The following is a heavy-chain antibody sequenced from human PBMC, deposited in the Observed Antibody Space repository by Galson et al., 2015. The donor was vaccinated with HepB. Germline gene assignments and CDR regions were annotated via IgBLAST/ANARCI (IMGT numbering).Heavy chain of an antibody. J-gene: IGHJ4*02. CDR2: IKSKTDGGTT. CDR3: TTLYDDSSGYKPG. D-gene: IGHD3-22*01. Sequence: SLRLSCAASGFTFSNAWMNWVRQAPGKGLEWVGRIKSKTDGGTTDYAAPVKGRFTISRDDSKNTLYLQMNSLKTEDTAVYYCTTLYDDSSGYKPGWGQGTLVTVSS. CDR1: GFTFSNAW. V-gene: IGHV3-15*07.